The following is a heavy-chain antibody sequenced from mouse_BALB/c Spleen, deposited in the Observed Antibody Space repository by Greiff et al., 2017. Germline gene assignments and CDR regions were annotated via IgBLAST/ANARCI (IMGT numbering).Heavy chain of an antibody. CDR2: IRNKANGYTT. CDR3: ARVYENYFDY. J-gene: IGHJ2*01. Sequence: EVMLVESGGGLVQPGGSLRLSCATSGFTFTDYYMSWVRQPPGKALEWLGFIRNKANGYTTEYSASVKGRFTISRDNSQSILYLQMNTLRAEDSATYYCARVYENYFDYWGQGTTLTVSS. CDR1: GFTFTDYY. V-gene: IGHV7-3*02. D-gene: IGHD1-1*01.